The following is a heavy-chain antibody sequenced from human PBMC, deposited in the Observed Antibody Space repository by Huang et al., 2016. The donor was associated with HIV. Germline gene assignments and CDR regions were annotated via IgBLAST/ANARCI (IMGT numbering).Heavy chain of an antibody. CDR1: GFTVSSNY. CDR2: IYSGGST. D-gene: IGHD3-10*01. Sequence: EVQLVETGGGLIQPGGSLRLSCAASGFTVSSNYMSWVRQAPGKGLEWVSVIYSGGSTYYAGSVKGRFTISRDNSKNTLYLQMNSLRAEDTAVYYCARGMVRGVTLNWFDPWGQGTLVTVSS. J-gene: IGHJ5*02. V-gene: IGHV3-53*02. CDR3: ARGMVRGVTLNWFDP.